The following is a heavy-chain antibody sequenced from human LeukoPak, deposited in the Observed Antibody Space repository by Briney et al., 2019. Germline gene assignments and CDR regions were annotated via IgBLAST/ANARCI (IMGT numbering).Heavy chain of an antibody. J-gene: IGHJ4*02. V-gene: IGHV3-23*01. CDR1: GFTFSSYA. Sequence: GGSLRLSCAASGFTFSSYAMSWVRQAPGKGLEWVSAISGSGGSTYYADSVKGRFTISRDNSKNTLYLQMNSLRAEDTAVYYCAKASDGNSLAQIDYWGQGTLVTVSS. CDR3: AKASDGNSLAQIDY. CDR2: ISGSGGST. D-gene: IGHD2/OR15-2a*01.